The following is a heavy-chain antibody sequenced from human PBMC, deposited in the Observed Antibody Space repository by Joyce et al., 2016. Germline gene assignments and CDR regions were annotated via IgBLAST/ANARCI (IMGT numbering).Heavy chain of an antibody. CDR2: INHSGNT. J-gene: IGHJ4*02. CDR1: GGSFSGYY. Sequence: QVQLRQWGAGLLKPSETLSLTCAVNGGSFSGYYWSWIRQPPGKGLEWIGEINHSGNTKYNPSLKSRVCISRDTSHNQCSLNLTSVTAADTAVYDCAGLVQFSSKTIDYWGQGTLVTVSS. CDR3: AGLVQFSSKTIDY. V-gene: IGHV4-34*01. D-gene: IGHD6-6*01.